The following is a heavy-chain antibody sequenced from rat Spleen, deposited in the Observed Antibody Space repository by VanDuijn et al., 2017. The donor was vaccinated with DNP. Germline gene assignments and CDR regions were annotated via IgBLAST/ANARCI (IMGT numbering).Heavy chain of an antibody. CDR1: GFTFSDYY. CDR3: AGQGANLPFDY. D-gene: IGHD5-1*01. J-gene: IGHJ2*01. CDR2: IFTSGNRA. V-gene: IGHV5-7*01. Sequence: EVQLVESGGGLVQPGRSLKFSCAASGFTFSDYYMAWVRQAPKKGLEWVATIFTSGNRAFYTDSVEGRFTISRDNAKSRLYLQMNSLKSEDTATYYCAGQGANLPFDYWGQGVVVTVSS.